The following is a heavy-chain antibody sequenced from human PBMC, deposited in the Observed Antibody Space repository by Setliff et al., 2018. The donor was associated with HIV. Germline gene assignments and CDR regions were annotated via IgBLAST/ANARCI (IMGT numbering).Heavy chain of an antibody. D-gene: IGHD3-16*01. CDR3: ARDLIWGFDY. CDR2: ISGSGSRV. CDR1: GFTFSSYS. J-gene: IGHJ4*02. Sequence: GGSVRLSCAASGFTFSSYSMNWVRQSPGKGLEWVSYISGSGSRVDYADSVKGRFTVSRDNARSSLYLQVNSLRSDDTAVYYCARDLIWGFDYWGQGTPVTVSS. V-gene: IGHV3-48*01.